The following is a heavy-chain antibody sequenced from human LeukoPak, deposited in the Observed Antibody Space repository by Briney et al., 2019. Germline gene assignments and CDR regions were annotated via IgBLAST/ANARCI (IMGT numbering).Heavy chain of an antibody. Sequence: GGSLRLSCAASEFTLSSYSMNWVRQAPGKGLEWISYISTRGDTIYYADSVKGRFTISRDNAKNSLYLQMNSLGAEDTAVYYCARDRSVVYFDYWGQGTLVTVSS. CDR2: ISTRGDTI. CDR1: EFTLSSYS. CDR3: ARDRSVVYFDY. J-gene: IGHJ4*02. D-gene: IGHD2-21*01. V-gene: IGHV3-48*04.